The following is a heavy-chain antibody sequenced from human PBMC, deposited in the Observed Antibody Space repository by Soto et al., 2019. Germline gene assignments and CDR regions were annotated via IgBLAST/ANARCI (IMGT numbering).Heavy chain of an antibody. J-gene: IGHJ4*02. Sequence: SETLSLTCTVSGGSISSGGYYWSWIRQHPGKGLEWIGYIYYSGSTYYNPSLKSRVTISVDTSKNQFSLKLSSVTAADTAVYYCARDGDSSGYLDYWGQGTLVTVS. V-gene: IGHV4-31*03. CDR2: IYYSGST. CDR3: ARDGDSSGYLDY. D-gene: IGHD3-22*01. CDR1: GGSISSGGYY.